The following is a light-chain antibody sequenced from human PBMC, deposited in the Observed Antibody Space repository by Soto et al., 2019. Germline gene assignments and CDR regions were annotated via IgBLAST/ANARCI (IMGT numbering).Light chain of an antibody. CDR1: QSVSNY. Sequence: MLTQSPATLSLSPGERATLSCRASQSVSNYLAWYQQKPGQAPRLLIYDASNRATGIPARFSGSGSGTEFTLTISSLQSEDFAVYYCQQYSIWRTFGQGTKVDIK. J-gene: IGKJ1*01. V-gene: IGKV3-11*01. CDR3: QQYSIWRT. CDR2: DAS.